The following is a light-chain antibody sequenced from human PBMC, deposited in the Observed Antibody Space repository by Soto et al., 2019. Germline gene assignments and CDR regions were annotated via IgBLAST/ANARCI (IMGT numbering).Light chain of an antibody. Sequence: QSALTQPASVSGSPGQSSTISCTGTSSDVGGYTYVSWYQQHPGKAPKLIIYDVTNRPSGVSNRFSGSKSGNTASLTISGLQAEDEADYYCSSYTSRSTLIFGGGTQLTVL. CDR3: SSYTSRSTLI. J-gene: IGLJ2*01. CDR2: DVT. V-gene: IGLV2-14*01. CDR1: SSDVGGYTY.